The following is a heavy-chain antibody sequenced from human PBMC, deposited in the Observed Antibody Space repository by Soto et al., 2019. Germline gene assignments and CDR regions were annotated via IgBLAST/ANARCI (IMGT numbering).Heavy chain of an antibody. J-gene: IGHJ6*02. CDR2: ISSSSSYI. Sequence: GGSLRLSCATPGFTFSSYKMKWVPPAPGKGLEWVSSISSSSSYIYYADSVKGRFTISRDNAKNSLYLQMNSLRAEDTAVYYCAAETKSYFYGMDVWGQGTTVTVSS. CDR1: GFTFSSYK. V-gene: IGHV3-21*01. CDR3: AAETKSYFYGMDV.